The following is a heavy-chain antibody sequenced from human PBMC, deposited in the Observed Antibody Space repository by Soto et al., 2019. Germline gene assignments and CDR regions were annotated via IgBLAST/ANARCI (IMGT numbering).Heavy chain of an antibody. CDR1: GDSVTFGHYY. CDR3: ASAWSGAAGSRLGHMLDV. V-gene: IGHV4-61*01. CDR2: IFFTGAT. Sequence: SETLSLTCIVSGDSVTFGHYYWSWLRQPPGKGLEWIGHIFFTGATNYSPSLKSRVTLSVDSSKSQFSLNLTSVTAADSATYFYASAWSGAAGSRLGHMLDVWGHGTTVTVSS. D-gene: IGHD3-10*01. J-gene: IGHJ6*02.